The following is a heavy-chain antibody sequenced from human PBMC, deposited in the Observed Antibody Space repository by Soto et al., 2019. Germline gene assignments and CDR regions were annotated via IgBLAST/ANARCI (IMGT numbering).Heavy chain of an antibody. J-gene: IGHJ4*02. CDR3: ATMGTPVTGLYYFDY. V-gene: IGHV4-30-4*01. CDR2: ISYSGTT. Sequence: PSETLSLTCTVSGGYISSYYWSWIRQPPGKGLEWIGFISYSGTTHYSASLRSRVSISVDTSKNQFSLDLSSVTAADTAVYYCATMGTPVTGLYYFDYWGQGTLVTVS. D-gene: IGHD4-17*01. CDR1: GGYISSYY.